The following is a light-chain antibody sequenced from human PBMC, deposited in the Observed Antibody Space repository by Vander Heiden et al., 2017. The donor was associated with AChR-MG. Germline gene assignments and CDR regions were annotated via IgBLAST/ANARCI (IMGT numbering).Light chain of an antibody. CDR1: HPITNF. CDR2: DVS. Sequence: ETVLTQSPATLSLSPGERATLSCRASHPITNFLAWYRQKPGQAPRLVMYDVSNRATGIPARFSGSGSGTDFTLTISILDPDDSAVYYCQRLSAWPRTFGQGTKVEVK. CDR3: QRLSAWPRT. V-gene: IGKV3-11*01. J-gene: IGKJ1*01.